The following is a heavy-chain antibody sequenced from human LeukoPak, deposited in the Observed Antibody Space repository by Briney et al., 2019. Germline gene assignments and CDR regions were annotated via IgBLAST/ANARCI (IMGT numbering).Heavy chain of an antibody. D-gene: IGHD3-3*01. CDR3: ARFPRVDSSHH. CDR1: GGSISGYY. V-gene: IGHV4-59*08. J-gene: IGHJ5*02. Sequence: SETLSLTCTVSGGSISGYYWSWIRQPPGKGLEWIGYIHYSGGTNHNPSLKSRVTVSLDTSKNQFSLNLYSMTAADTAVYYCARFPRVDSSHHWGQGALVTVSS. CDR2: IHYSGGT.